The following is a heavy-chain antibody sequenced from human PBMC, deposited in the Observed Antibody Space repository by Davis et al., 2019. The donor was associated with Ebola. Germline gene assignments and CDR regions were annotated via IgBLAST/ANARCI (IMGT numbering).Heavy chain of an antibody. J-gene: IGHJ5*02. CDR2: IYHSGST. Sequence: SETLSLTCAVSGGSISSGGYSWNWIRQPPGKGLEWIGYIYHSGSTYYNPSLKSRVTISVDRSKNQFSLKLSSVTAADTAVYYCARSFSHPNWFDPWGQGTLVTVSS. CDR3: ARSFSHPNWFDP. CDR1: GGSISSGGYS. V-gene: IGHV4-30-2*01.